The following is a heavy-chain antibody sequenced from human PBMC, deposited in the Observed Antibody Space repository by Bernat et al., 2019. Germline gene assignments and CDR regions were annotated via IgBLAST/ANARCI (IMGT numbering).Heavy chain of an antibody. Sequence: EVQLLESGGGLVQPGGSLRLSCATSGFTFSSYAMTWVRQAPGKGLEWVSAISGSGGSTYYADSVKGRFTISRDNSKNTLYLQMNSLRAEDTAVYYCAKKSLRVQGYFQHWGQGTLVTVSS. J-gene: IGHJ1*01. CDR2: ISGSGGST. CDR3: AKKSLRVQGYFQH. CDR1: GFTFSSYA. V-gene: IGHV3-23*01.